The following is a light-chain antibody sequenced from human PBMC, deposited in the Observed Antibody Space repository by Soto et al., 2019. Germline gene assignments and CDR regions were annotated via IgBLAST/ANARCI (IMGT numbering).Light chain of an antibody. CDR2: DAS. Sequence: DIQLTQSPSSVSASVGDRVTITCQASQDIKNYLIWYQQKPGKAPNLLIYDASTLGTGVSSRFSGSGFGTDFSFTITNLQPEDIATYFCQHYDSVPCTFGQGTRLEIK. V-gene: IGKV1-33*01. J-gene: IGKJ2*02. CDR3: QHYDSVPCT. CDR1: QDIKNY.